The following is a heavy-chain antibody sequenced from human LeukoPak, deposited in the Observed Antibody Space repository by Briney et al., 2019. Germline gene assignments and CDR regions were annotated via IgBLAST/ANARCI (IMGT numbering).Heavy chain of an antibody. J-gene: IGHJ4*02. D-gene: IGHD6-19*01. CDR3: ARERSSGWYPFDS. Sequence: SETLSLTCTVPGDSISSDYWTWLRQPAGKGLEWIGRIYSSGSTTYNPSLQSRVTMSVDTSKNQFSLRLSSVTAADTAVYYCARERSSGWYPFDSWGQGTLVTVSS. CDR2: IYSSGST. CDR1: GDSISSDY. V-gene: IGHV4-4*07.